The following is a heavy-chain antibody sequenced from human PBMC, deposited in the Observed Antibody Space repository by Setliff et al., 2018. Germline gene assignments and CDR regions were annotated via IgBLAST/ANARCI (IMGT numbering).Heavy chain of an antibody. CDR1: GFSLNTTGEG. Sequence: SGPTLVNPTQTLPLTCTFSGFSLNTTGEGVGWIRQPPGKALEWLALVYWDGDQRYSPSLNSRLSITKDSSKSQVFLTMTNMDPVDTATYYCALRRGNEWHLVRWFDPLGPGIQVTVSS. J-gene: IGHJ5*02. CDR3: ALRRGNEWHLVRWFDP. D-gene: IGHD6-6*01. V-gene: IGHV2-5*02. CDR2: VYWDGDQ.